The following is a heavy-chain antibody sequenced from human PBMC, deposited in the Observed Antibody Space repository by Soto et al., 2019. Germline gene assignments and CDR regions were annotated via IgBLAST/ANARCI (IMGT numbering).Heavy chain of an antibody. CDR3: TTVLVEVSGYEDYYYYGMDV. J-gene: IGHJ6*02. Sequence: NPGGSLRLSCAASGFTFSNAWMNWVRQAPGKGLEWVGRIKSKTDGGTTDYAAPVKGRFTISRDDSKNTLYLQMNSLKTEDTAVYYCTTVLVEVSGYEDYYYYGMDVWGQGTKVTVSS. V-gene: IGHV3-15*07. D-gene: IGHD5-12*01. CDR1: GFTFSNAW. CDR2: IKSKTDGGTT.